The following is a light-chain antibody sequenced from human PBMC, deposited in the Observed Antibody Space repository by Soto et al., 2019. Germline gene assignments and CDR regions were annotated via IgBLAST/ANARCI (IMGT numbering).Light chain of an antibody. Sequence: QSVLTQPASVSGSPGQSITISCTGTSSDVGRYNLVSWYQQHPGKAPKLMIYEGSKRPSGVSNRFSGSKSGNTASLTISGLPAEDEADYYCCSYAGSSTYVFGTGTKLTVL. J-gene: IGLJ1*01. CDR3: CSYAGSSTYV. CDR1: SSDVGRYNL. V-gene: IGLV2-23*01. CDR2: EGS.